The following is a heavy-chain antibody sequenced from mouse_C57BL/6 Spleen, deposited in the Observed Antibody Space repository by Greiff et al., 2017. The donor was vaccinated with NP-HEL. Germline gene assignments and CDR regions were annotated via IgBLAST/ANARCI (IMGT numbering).Heavy chain of an antibody. Sequence: EVKLQESGPGLVKPSQSLSLTCSVTGYSITSGYYWNWIRQFPGNKLEWMGYISYDGSNNYNPSLKNRISITRDPSKNQFFLKLNSVTTEDTATYYCARDRDYDGVAAYWGQGTLVTVSA. V-gene: IGHV3-6*01. CDR2: ISYDGSN. J-gene: IGHJ3*01. CDR3: ARDRDYDGVAAY. D-gene: IGHD2-4*01. CDR1: GYSITSGYY.